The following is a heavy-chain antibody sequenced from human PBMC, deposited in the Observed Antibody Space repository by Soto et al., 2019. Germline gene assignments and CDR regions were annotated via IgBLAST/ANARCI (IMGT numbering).Heavy chain of an antibody. CDR2: IIPIFGTA. CDR1: GGTFSSYA. J-gene: IGHJ6*02. V-gene: IGHV1-69*06. Sequence: QVQLVQSGAEVKKPGSSVKVSCKASGGTFSSYAISWVRQAPGQGLEWMGGIIPIFGTANYAQKFQGRVTITADKSTSTAYMELSSRRSEDTVVYYCARGGYYDFWSGSFDYYDYGMDVWGQGTTVTVSS. D-gene: IGHD3-3*01. CDR3: ARGGYYDFWSGSFDYYDYGMDV.